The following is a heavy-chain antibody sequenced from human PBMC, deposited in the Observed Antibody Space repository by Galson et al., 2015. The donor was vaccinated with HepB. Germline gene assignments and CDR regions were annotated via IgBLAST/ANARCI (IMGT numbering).Heavy chain of an antibody. D-gene: IGHD1-14*01. CDR1: GGTFSSYA. Sequence: SVKVSWKASGGTFSSYAISWVRQAPGQGLEWMGGIIPIFGTANYAQKFQGRVTITADESTSTAYMELSSLRSEDTAVYYCARRGRGQGAPPLYGMDVWGQGTTVTVSS. J-gene: IGHJ6*02. CDR3: ARRGRGQGAPPLYGMDV. CDR2: IIPIFGTA. V-gene: IGHV1-69*13.